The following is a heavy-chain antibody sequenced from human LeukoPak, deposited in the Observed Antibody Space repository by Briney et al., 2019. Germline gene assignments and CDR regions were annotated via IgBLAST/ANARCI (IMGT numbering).Heavy chain of an antibody. CDR2: ISSSSSTI. CDR3: ARGFDSSGYFHDAFDI. Sequence: GGSLRLSCAASGFTFSSYSMNWVRQAPGKGLEWVSYISSSSSTIYYADSVKGRFTISRDNSKNTLYLQMNSLRAGETAVYHCARGFDSSGYFHDAFDIWGQGTMVTVSS. J-gene: IGHJ3*02. CDR1: GFTFSSYS. D-gene: IGHD3-22*01. V-gene: IGHV3-48*01.